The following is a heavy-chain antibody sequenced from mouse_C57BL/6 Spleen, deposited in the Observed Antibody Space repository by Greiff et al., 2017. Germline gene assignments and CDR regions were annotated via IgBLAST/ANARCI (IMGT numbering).Heavy chain of an antibody. D-gene: IGHD1-1*01. CDR1: GYTFTSYW. CDR3: TRDGSSSAWFAY. CDR2: IYPGNSDT. Sequence: VQLQQSGTVLARPGASVKMSCKTSGYTFTSYWMHWVKQRPGQGLEWIGAIYPGNSDTSYNQKFKGKAKLTAVTSASTAYMELSSLTNEDSAVYYWTRDGSSSAWFAYWGQGTLVTVSA. V-gene: IGHV1-5*01. J-gene: IGHJ3*01.